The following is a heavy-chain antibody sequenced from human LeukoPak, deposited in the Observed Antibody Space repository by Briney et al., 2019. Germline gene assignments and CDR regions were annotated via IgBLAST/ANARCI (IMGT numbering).Heavy chain of an antibody. V-gene: IGHV1-8*03. CDR2: MNPNSGNT. CDR1: GYTFTSYD. D-gene: IGHD3-3*01. J-gene: IGHJ6*03. Sequence: ASVKVSCKASGYTFTSYDINWVRQATGQGLGWMGWMNPNSGNTGYAQKFQGRVTITRNTSISTAYMELSSLRSEDTAVYYCARGPITIFGVVFIRGYYMDVWGKGTTVTVSS. CDR3: ARGPITIFGVVFIRGYYMDV.